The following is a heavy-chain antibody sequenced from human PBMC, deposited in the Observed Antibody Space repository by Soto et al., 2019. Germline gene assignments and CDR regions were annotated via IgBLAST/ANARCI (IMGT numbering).Heavy chain of an antibody. Sequence: GGSLRLSCSASGFTFSSYDMHWVRQGPGKGLEWVSAIGTAGDTNYAGSVKGRFTISRENAKYSLYLQMNSLRAGDTAIYFCARAIGPTLFDYWGQGSRVTVSS. J-gene: IGHJ4*02. CDR2: IGTAGDT. V-gene: IGHV3-13*04. CDR1: GFTFSSYD. D-gene: IGHD3-22*01. CDR3: ARAIGPTLFDY.